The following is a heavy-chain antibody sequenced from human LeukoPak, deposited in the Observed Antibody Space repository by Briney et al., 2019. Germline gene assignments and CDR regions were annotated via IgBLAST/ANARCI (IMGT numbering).Heavy chain of an antibody. CDR1: GFTVSSYW. D-gene: IGHD4-17*01. J-gene: IGHJ4*02. Sequence: GGSLRLSCAASGFTVSSYWMHWVRQAPGKGLVWVSHITDDGSTAEYADSVKGRFTISRDSAKNTLYLQMNSLRADDTAMYHCVRDTPGDSLDYWGQGTLVTVTS. CDR2: ITDDGSTA. CDR3: VRDTPGDSLDY. V-gene: IGHV3-74*01.